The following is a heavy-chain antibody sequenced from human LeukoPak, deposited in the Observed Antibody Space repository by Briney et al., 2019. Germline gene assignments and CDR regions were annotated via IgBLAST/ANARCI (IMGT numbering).Heavy chain of an antibody. V-gene: IGHV3-21*01. CDR3: ARDIYSSGTDAFDI. Sequence: GGSLRLSCAASGFTFSSYSMNWVRQAPGKGLEWVSSISSGSSYIYYADSVKGRFTISRDNAKNSLYLQMNSLRAEDTAVYYCARDIYSSGTDAFDIWGQGTMVTVSS. CDR2: ISSGSSYI. J-gene: IGHJ3*02. D-gene: IGHD6-19*01. CDR1: GFTFSSYS.